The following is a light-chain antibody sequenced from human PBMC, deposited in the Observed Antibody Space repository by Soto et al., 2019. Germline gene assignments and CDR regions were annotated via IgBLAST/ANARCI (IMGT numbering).Light chain of an antibody. CDR2: DNT. V-gene: IGLV1-40*01. CDR3: QSYDSSLSVV. CDR1: GSTIGAGYD. J-gene: IGLJ2*01. Sequence: QSVLTQPASVSGSPGQSITISCTGSGSTIGAGYDVHWYQQLPGTAPRLLIYDNTNRPSGVPDRFSGSKSGTSASLAISGLQAEDEADYYCQSYDSSLSVVFGGGTKLTVL.